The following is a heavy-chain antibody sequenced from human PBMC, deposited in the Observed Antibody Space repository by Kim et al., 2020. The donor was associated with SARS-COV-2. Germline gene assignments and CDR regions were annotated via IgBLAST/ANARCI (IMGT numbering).Heavy chain of an antibody. V-gene: IGHV3-74*01. CDR3: ARRQFTSGWYYFDY. D-gene: IGHD6-19*01. Sequence: GGSLRLSCAASGFTFSSHWMHWVRQAPGKGLVWVSRINSAGSTTSYAASVKGRFTISRDNAKNTLYLQMNSLIAEDTAVYYCARRQFTSGWYYFDYWGQGTLVTVSS. CDR1: GFTFSSHW. J-gene: IGHJ4*02. CDR2: INSAGSTT.